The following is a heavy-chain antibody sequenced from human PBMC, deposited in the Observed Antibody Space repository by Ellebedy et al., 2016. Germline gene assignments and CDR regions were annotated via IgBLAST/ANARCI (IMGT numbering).Heavy chain of an antibody. CDR3: RPGHYSGT. CDR1: GFTFSNFF. Sequence: GESLKISXAASGFTFSNFFMSWVRQTPGKGLEWVSTVSGGGESTYFADSVRGRFSISRDNSENTLYLQMNSLTAEDTAVYYCRPGHYSGTWGQGTLVTGSS. CDR2: VSGGGEST. D-gene: IGHD1-14*01. V-gene: IGHV3-23*01. J-gene: IGHJ4*02.